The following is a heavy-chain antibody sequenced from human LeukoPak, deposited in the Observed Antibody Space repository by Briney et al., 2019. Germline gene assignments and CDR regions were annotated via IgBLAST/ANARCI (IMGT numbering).Heavy chain of an antibody. V-gene: IGHV3-21*01. CDR3: VRGTLMTPKASFAY. CDR1: QFTFSHYT. CDR2: IGRDSIYI. D-gene: IGHD2-8*01. Sequence: PGGSLRLSCAASQFTFSHYTMIWVRQAPGKGLEWVSSIGRDSIYIYYADSVKGRFTISRDNAKNSLFLQMNSLRDDDTAVYYCVRGTLMTPKASFAYWGQGTLVTVSS. J-gene: IGHJ4*02.